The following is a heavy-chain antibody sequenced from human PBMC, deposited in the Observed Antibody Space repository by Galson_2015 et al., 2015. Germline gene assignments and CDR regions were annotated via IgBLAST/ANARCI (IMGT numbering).Heavy chain of an antibody. J-gene: IGHJ3*02. V-gene: IGHV1-18*01. D-gene: IGHD3-22*01. CDR1: GYTFTSYG. CDR2: ISAYNGNT. CDR3: ARDKIVVVITTVRDVAFDI. Sequence: SVKVSCKASGYTFTSYGISWVRQAPGQGLEWMGWISAYNGNTNYAQKLQGRVTMTTDTSTSTAYMELRSLRSDDTAVYYCARDKIVVVITTVRDVAFDIWGQGTMVTVSS.